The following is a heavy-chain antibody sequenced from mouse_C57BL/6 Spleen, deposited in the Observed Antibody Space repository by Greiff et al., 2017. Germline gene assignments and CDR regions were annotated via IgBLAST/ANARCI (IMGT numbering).Heavy chain of an antibody. V-gene: IGHV5-17*01. D-gene: IGHD1-1*01. Sequence: DVMLVESGGGLVKPGGSLKLSCAASGFTFSDYGMHWVRQAPEKGLEWVAYISSGSSTIYYADTVKGRFTISRDNAKNTLFLQMASLRSEDTAMYYCARRLNYYDSSDYFDYWGQGTTLTVSS. CDR1: GFTFSDYG. CDR3: ARRLNYYDSSDYFDY. J-gene: IGHJ2*01. CDR2: ISSGSSTI.